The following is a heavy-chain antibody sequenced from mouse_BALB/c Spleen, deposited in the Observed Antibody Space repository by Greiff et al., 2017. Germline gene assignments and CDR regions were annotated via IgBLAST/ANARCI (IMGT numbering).Heavy chain of an antibody. CDR1: GYTFTDYE. Sequence: QVQLQQSGAELVRPGASVTLSCKASGYTFTDYEMHWVKQTPVHGLEWIGAIDPETGGTAYNQKFKGKATLTADKSSSTAYMELRSLTSEDSAVYYCTRRGYGNYGAMDYWGQGTSGTVSS. J-gene: IGHJ4*01. CDR3: TRRGYGNYGAMDY. V-gene: IGHV1-15*01. CDR2: IDPETGGT. D-gene: IGHD2-1*01.